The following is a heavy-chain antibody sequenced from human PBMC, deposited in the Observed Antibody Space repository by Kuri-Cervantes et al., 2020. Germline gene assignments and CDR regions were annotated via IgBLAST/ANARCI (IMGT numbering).Heavy chain of an antibody. V-gene: IGHV3-30-3*01. Sequence: GESLKISCAASGFTVSSNYMSWVRQAPGKGLEWVAVISYDGSNKYYADSVKGRFTISRDNSKNTLYLQMNSLRAEDTAVYYCASFKISGWGQGTLVTVSS. J-gene: IGHJ4*02. CDR1: GFTVSSNY. D-gene: IGHD3-16*01. CDR2: ISYDGSNK. CDR3: ASFKISG.